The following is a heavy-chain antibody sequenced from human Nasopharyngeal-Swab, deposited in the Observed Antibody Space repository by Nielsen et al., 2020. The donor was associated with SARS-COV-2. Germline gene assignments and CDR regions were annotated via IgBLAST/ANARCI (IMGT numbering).Heavy chain of an antibody. CDR3: ARSPADYYDSSGYPLDFDY. D-gene: IGHD3-22*01. J-gene: IGHJ4*02. V-gene: IGHV4-31*03. CDR2: IYYSGST. CDR1: GGSISSGGYY. Sequence: SETLSLTCTVSGGSISSGGYYWSWIRQHPGKGLEWIGYIYYSGSTYYNPSLKSRVTISVDTSKNQFSLKLSSVTAADTAVYYCARSPADYYDSSGYPLDFDYWGQGTLVTVSS.